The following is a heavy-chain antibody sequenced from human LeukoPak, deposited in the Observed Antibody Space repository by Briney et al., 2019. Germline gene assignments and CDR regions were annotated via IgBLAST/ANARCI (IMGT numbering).Heavy chain of an antibody. J-gene: IGHJ4*02. CDR1: GGSFSGYY. CDR3: ARKGNSSSMDY. V-gene: IGHV4-34*01. Sequence: PSETLSLTCAVYGGSFSGYYWSWIRQPPGGGLEWIGEINHSGSTNYNPSLKSRVTISVDTSKNQFSLKLSSVTAADTAVYYCARKGNSSSMDYWGQGTLVTVSS. CDR2: INHSGST. D-gene: IGHD6-6*01.